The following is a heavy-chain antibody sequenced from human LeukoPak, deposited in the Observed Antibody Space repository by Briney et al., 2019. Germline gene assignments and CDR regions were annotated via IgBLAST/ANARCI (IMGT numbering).Heavy chain of an antibody. D-gene: IGHD3-22*01. J-gene: IGHJ4*02. CDR2: IYYSGST. CDR1: GGSISSYY. V-gene: IGHV4-59*12. CDR3: ARVGDYYDSSGYFDY. Sequence: SETLSLTRTVSGGSISSYYWSWIRQPPGKGLEWIGYIYYSGSTNYNPSLKSRVTISVDKSKNQFSLKLSSVTAADTAVYYCARVGDYYDSSGYFDYWGQGTLVTVSS.